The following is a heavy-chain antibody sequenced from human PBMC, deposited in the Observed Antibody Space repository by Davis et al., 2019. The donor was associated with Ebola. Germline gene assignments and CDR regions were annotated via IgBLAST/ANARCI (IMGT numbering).Heavy chain of an antibody. CDR2: INPHHGNT. J-gene: IGHJ3*02. CDR3: TTPGGQDSGYDVFDI. CDR1: GYTFTNYY. Sequence: AASVKVSCKASGYTFTNYYMHWVRQAPGQGLEWMGWINPHHGNTNYAQNVQGRVTMTTDTSTSTAYMEVGTLRSEDTALYYCTTPGGQDSGYDVFDIWGQGTMVTVSS. D-gene: IGHD5-12*01. V-gene: IGHV1-18*04.